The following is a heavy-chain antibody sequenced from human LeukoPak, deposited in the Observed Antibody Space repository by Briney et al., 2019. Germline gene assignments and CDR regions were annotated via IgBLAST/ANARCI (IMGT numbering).Heavy chain of an antibody. J-gene: IGHJ5*02. D-gene: IGHD1-26*01. CDR3: ARDRGVGATRWFDP. V-gene: IGHV4-30-4*08. CDR2: IYYSGST. Sequence: SETLSLTCTVSGGSISSGDYYWSWIRQPPGKGLEWIGYIYYSGSTYYNPSLKSRVTISVDTSKNQFSLKLSSVTAADTAVYYCARDRGVGATRWFDPWGREPWSPSPQ. CDR1: GGSISSGDYY.